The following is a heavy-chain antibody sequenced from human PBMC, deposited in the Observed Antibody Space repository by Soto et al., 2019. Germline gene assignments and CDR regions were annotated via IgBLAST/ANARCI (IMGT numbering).Heavy chain of an antibody. CDR2: IGTAGDT. CDR1: GFTFSSYD. D-gene: IGHD5-18*01. Sequence: GGSLRLSCAASGFTFSSYDMQWVRQATGKGLEWVSAIGTAGDTYYPGSVKGRFTISTDSAENSVFLQMNSLRDEDTAVYYCVRDRDLDRDMVHGDFWGQGTLVT. V-gene: IGHV3-13*04. J-gene: IGHJ4*01. CDR3: VRDRDLDRDMVHGDF.